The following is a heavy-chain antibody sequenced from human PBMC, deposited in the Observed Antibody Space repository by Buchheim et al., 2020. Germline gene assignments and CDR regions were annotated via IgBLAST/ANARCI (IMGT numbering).Heavy chain of an antibody. CDR3: AKGGYCSGGSCPLYYYYGMDV. J-gene: IGHJ6*02. CDR1: GFTFSSYG. V-gene: IGHV3-30*02. CDR2: IRYDGSNK. D-gene: IGHD2-15*01. Sequence: QVQLVESGGGVVQPGRSLRLSCAASGFTFSSYGMHWVRQAPGKGLEWVAFIRYDGSNKYYADSVKGRFTISRDNSKNTLYLRMNSLRAEDTAVYYCAKGGYCSGGSCPLYYYYGMDVWGQGTT.